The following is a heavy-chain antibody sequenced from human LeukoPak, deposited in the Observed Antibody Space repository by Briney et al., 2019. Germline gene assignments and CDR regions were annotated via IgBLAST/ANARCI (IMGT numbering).Heavy chain of an antibody. CDR1: GYSISSGYY. J-gene: IGHJ6*03. CDR3: ARQKAYRDYGSGSYSLYYYYYYMDV. V-gene: IGHV4-38-2*02. Sequence: SETLSLTCTVSGYSISSGYYWGWIRQPPGKGLEWIGSIYHSGSTYYNPSLKSRVTISVDTSKNQFSLKLSSVTAADTAVYYCARQKAYRDYGSGSYSLYYYYYYMDVWGKGTTVTISS. D-gene: IGHD3-10*01. CDR2: IYHSGST.